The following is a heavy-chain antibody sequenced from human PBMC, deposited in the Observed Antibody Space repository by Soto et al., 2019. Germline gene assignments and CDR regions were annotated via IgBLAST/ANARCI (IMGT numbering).Heavy chain of an antibody. CDR3: ARGYCSGGSCYYNWFDP. D-gene: IGHD2-15*01. Sequence: GASVKVSCKASGYTFTSYGISWVRQAPGQGLEWMGWISAYNGNTNYAQKLQGRVTMTTDTSTSTAYMELRSLRSDDTAVYYCARGYCSGGSCYYNWFDPWGQGTLVTVS. CDR2: ISAYNGNT. J-gene: IGHJ5*02. CDR1: GYTFTSYG. V-gene: IGHV1-18*01.